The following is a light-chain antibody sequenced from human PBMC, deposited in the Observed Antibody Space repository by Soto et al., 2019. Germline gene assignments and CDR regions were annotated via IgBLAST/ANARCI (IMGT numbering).Light chain of an antibody. Sequence: DIQMTQSPSTLSASVGDRVTITCRASESISTWLAWYQQKPGKAPNLLIYTASSLASGVPSRFSGSGSGTEFTLTISSLQPDDFATYYCQQYNIYSWTFGQGTKVEIK. V-gene: IGKV1-5*03. CDR2: TAS. J-gene: IGKJ1*01. CDR1: ESISTW. CDR3: QQYNIYSWT.